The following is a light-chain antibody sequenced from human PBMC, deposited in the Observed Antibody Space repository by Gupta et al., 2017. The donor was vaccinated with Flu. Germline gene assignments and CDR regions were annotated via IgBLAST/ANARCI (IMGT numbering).Light chain of an antibody. CDR3: MQSLQVPLT. CDR2: GVS. V-gene: IGKV2D-29*01. J-gene: IGKJ5*01. Sequence: IVMTQTPLSLSVTPGQSASISCRSSQGLLYSDGTTYLYWYLQKPGQPPQLLIYGVSNRFSGVTNRFSGSGSGTDFTLKISRVEAEDVGVYYCMQSLQVPLTFGQGTRLEIK. CDR1: QGLLYSDGTTY.